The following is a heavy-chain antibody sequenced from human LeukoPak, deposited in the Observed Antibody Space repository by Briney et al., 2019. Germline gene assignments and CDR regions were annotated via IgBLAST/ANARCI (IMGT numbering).Heavy chain of an antibody. CDR2: IYYSGST. V-gene: IGHV4-39*01. D-gene: IGHD3-22*01. J-gene: IGHJ4*02. Sequence: SETLSLTRTVSGGSISSSSYYWGWIRQPPGKGLEWIGSIYYSGSTYYNPSLKSRVTTSVDTSKNQFSLKLDAVTAADTAVYYCARHNDSSGYYPSYFDYWGQGTLVTVSS. CDR3: ARHNDSSGYYPSYFDY. CDR1: GGSISSSSYY.